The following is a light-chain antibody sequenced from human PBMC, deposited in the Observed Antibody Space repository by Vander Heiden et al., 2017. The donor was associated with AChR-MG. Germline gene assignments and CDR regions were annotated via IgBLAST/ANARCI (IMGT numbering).Light chain of an antibody. Sequence: QSALTQPPSAPGSPGQSVTISCTGTSSDVGAYNDVSWYQHLPGKAPKLIIYEVSKRPSGVPDRFSGSKSGNTASLTVSGLQAEDEADYYCGSFEGDNNFGVFGGGTKLTVL. J-gene: IGLJ2*01. CDR3: GSFEGDNNFGV. CDR1: SSDVGAYND. CDR2: EVS. V-gene: IGLV2-8*01.